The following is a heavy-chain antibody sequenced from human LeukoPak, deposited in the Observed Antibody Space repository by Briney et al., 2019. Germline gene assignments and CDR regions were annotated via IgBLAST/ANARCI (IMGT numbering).Heavy chain of an antibody. CDR1: GYTFTSYG. D-gene: IGHD3-3*01. J-gene: IGHJ4*02. Sequence: ASVKVSCKASGYTFTSYGISWVRQAPGQGLEWMGWISAYNGNTNYAQKLQGRVTMTTDTSTSTAYMELRSLRSDDTAVYYCARGEIYDFWSGYSVFDYWGQGTLVTVSS. CDR2: ISAYNGNT. CDR3: ARGEIYDFWSGYSVFDY. V-gene: IGHV1-18*01.